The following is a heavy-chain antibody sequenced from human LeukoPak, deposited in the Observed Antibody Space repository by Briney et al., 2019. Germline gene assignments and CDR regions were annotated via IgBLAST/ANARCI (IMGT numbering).Heavy chain of an antibody. CDR3: ARTNYDYYFDY. J-gene: IGHJ4*02. Sequence: SETLSLTCTVSGYSISHDYYWGWIRQSPGKGLEWIGSIYHSGSTCYNASLKSRVTISVDTSKNQFSLKLSSVTGADTAVYYCARTNYDYYFDYWGQGTLVTVSS. D-gene: IGHD3-16*01. V-gene: IGHV4-38-2*02. CDR1: GYSISHDYY. CDR2: IYHSGST.